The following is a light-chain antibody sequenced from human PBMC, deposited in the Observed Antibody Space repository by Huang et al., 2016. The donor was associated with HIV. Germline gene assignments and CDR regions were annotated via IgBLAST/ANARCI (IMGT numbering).Light chain of an antibody. CDR2: AAS. CDR1: QDINRW. V-gene: IGKV1-12*01. J-gene: IGKJ4*01. CDR3: QQAVSFPLT. Sequence: DIQMTQSPSSVSASVGDRISFTCRARQDINRWLAWYQQKPGKAPKLLSYAASTLQGGVPSRVSCRVSGTGFTLTINNLQPEEFATYFCQQAVSFPLTFGGGTKVEIK.